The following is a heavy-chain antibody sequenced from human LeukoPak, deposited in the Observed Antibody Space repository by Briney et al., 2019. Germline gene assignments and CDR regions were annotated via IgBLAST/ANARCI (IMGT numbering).Heavy chain of an antibody. CDR3: ARSTYYYGSGNYYDAFDI. CDR2: SNDSGGT. Sequence: PSETLSLTCAVYGGTFSGYYWSWIRQPPGKRLEWVGESNDSGGTNYNPSLKSRVTISADKSKNQVSLKLTSVTAADTAVYYCARSTYYYGSGNYYDAFDIWGQGTMVTVSS. V-gene: IGHV4-34*01. CDR1: GGTFSGYY. J-gene: IGHJ3*02. D-gene: IGHD3-10*01.